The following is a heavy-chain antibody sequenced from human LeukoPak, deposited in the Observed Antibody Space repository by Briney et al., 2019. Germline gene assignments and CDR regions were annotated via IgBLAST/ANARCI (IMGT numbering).Heavy chain of an antibody. J-gene: IGHJ4*02. CDR1: GFTFNNYD. CDR2: IRYDGSNK. CDR3: AKDRSDNNTWYAGSH. Sequence: GGSLRLSCAASGFTFNNYDMHWVRQAPGKGLEWVAFIRYDGSNKYYADSVKGRFTISRDNSKNTLYLQMNSLRAEDTAVYYCAKDRSDNNTWYAGSHWGQGTLVTVSS. V-gene: IGHV3-30*02. D-gene: IGHD2-8*01.